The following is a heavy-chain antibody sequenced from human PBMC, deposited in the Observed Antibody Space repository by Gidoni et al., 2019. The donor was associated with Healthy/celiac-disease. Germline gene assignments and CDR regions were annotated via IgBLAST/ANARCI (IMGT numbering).Heavy chain of an antibody. V-gene: IGHV3-30*18. CDR2: ISYDGSNK. CDR1: GFTFSSYG. Sequence: QVQLVESGGGVVQPGRSLRLSCAASGFTFSSYGMHWVRQAPGKGLEWVAVISYDGSNKYYADSVKGRFTISRDNSKNTLYLQMNSLRAEDTAVYYCAKDGYGGNWDYWGQGTLVTVSS. D-gene: IGHD2-15*01. CDR3: AKDGYGGNWDY. J-gene: IGHJ4*02.